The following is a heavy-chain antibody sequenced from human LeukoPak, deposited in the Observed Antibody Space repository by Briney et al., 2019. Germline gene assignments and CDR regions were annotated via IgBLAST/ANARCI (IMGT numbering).Heavy chain of an antibody. CDR1: GGTFSSYA. CDR2: INPTGGST. D-gene: IGHD6-6*01. V-gene: IGHV1-46*01. J-gene: IGHJ4*02. CDR3: ARTAARRFDY. Sequence: ASVKVSCKASGGTFSSYAISWVRLAPGQGLEWMGIINPTGGSTTYAQKFQGRVTMTRDTSTSTVYMELSSLRSDDTAVYYCARTAARRFDYWGQGTLVTVSS.